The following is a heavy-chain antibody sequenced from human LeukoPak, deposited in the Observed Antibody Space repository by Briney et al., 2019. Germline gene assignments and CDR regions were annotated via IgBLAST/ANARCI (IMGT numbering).Heavy chain of an antibody. CDR1: GGTFSSYA. Sequence: ASVKVSCKASGGTFSSYAISWVRQAPGQGLEWMGWINPNSGGTNYAQKFQGRVTMTRDTSISTAYMELSSLRSEDTAVYYCARALGYCSSTSCTNFDPRGQGTLVTVSS. V-gene: IGHV1-2*02. D-gene: IGHD2-2*01. CDR3: ARALGYCSSTSCTNFDP. CDR2: INPNSGGT. J-gene: IGHJ5*02.